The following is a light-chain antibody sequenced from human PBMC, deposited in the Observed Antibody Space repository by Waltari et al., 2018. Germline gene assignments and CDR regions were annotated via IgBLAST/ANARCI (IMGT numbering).Light chain of an antibody. CDR2: EVS. V-gene: IGLV2-14*01. CDR3: SSFTYTTTLV. CDR1: SRDVGGFGQ. J-gene: IGLJ3*02. Sequence: QSALTQPAPVSGSLGQSITISCTGTSRDVGGFGQVSWYQQHPGKATELIIYEVSKRPSGVSDRFSGSKSGNTASLTISGLQADDEADFYCSSFTYTTTLVFGGGTKLTVL.